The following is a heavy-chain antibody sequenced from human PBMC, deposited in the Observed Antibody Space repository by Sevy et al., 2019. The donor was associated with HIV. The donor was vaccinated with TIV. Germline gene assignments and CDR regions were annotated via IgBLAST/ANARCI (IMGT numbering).Heavy chain of an antibody. D-gene: IGHD3-22*01. CDR1: GFTFSSYD. V-gene: IGHV3-13*01. Sequence: GGSLRLSCAASGFTFSSYDMHWFRQATGKGLEWVSTIGTAGDTYYPGSVKGRFTISRENAKNSLYLQMNSLRAGDTAVYYCARGTPDSSGHSLDYWGQRTLVTVSS. J-gene: IGHJ4*02. CDR2: IGTAGDT. CDR3: ARGTPDSSGHSLDY.